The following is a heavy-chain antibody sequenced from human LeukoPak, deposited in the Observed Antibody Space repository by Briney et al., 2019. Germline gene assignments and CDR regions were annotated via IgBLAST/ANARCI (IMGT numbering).Heavy chain of an antibody. J-gene: IGHJ6*02. CDR3: ARPENYDFWSGPYYYYGMDV. D-gene: IGHD3-3*01. V-gene: IGHV3-33*01. CDR2: IWYDGSNK. Sequence: RSLRLSCAASGFTFSSYGMHWVRQAPGKGLEGVAVIWYDGSNKYYADSVKGRFTISRDNSKNTLYLQMNSLRAEDTAVYYCARPENYDFWSGPYYYYGMDVWGQGTTVTVSS. CDR1: GFTFSSYG.